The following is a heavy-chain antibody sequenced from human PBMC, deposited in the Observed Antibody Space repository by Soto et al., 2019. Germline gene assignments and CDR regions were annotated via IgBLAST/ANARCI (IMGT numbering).Heavy chain of an antibody. CDR1: GFPFSGYD. CDR3: ARNGGTFDP. J-gene: IGHJ5*02. CDR2: ITTSGATI. Sequence: QVPLVESGGGLVKPGGSLRVSCTASGFPFSGYDMSWIRQAPGKGLEWVSYITTSGATIYYADSVRGRFTVSRDNAKNSLYLLMNGLRAEDTAVYYCARNGGTFDPWGQGTLVTVSS. D-gene: IGHD7-27*01. V-gene: IGHV3-11*01.